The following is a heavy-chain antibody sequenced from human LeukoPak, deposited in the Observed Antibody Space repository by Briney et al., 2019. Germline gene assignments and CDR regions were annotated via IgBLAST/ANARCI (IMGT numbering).Heavy chain of an antibody. D-gene: IGHD4-23*01. CDR2: ISAGGDNT. V-gene: IGHV3-23*01. CDR3: AKSPYVGDHGGPSA. J-gene: IGHJ5*02. Sequence: PGGSLRLSCAASGFTFSTYAMSWVRQAPGEGPEWVSAISAGGDNTYYAGSVKGRFTISRDDSKNTLFLQMNSLRAEDTAVYYCAKSPYVGDHGGPSAWGQGTLVTVSS. CDR1: GFTFSTYA.